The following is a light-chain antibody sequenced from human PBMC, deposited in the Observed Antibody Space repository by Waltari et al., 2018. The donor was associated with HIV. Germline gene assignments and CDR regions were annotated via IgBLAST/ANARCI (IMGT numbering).Light chain of an antibody. J-gene: IGLJ3*02. CDR3: NSRDSSGHWV. CDR2: GEN. Sequence: SSELAQDPAVSVALGQTVRITCQGDSVRSYYASWYQQTPGQAPVLVVYGENNRPSGIPYRFSGSSSGNTASLTIAGAQAEDEADYYCNSRDSSGHWVFGGGTKVTVL. V-gene: IGLV3-19*01. CDR1: SVRSYY.